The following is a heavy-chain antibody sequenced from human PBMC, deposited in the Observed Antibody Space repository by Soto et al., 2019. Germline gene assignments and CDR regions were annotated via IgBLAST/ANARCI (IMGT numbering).Heavy chain of an antibody. D-gene: IGHD3-22*01. V-gene: IGHV3-23*01. CDR2: ISGSGGST. CDR1: EFTFSSYA. Sequence: PGASLRLSRAACEFTFSSYAMSLARQAPGKGLEWVSAISGSGGSTYYADSVKGRFTISRDNSKNTLYLQMNSLRAEDTALQYCAKEDSSGYSDYWGQGPLVTVSS. J-gene: IGHJ4*02. CDR3: AKEDSSGYSDY.